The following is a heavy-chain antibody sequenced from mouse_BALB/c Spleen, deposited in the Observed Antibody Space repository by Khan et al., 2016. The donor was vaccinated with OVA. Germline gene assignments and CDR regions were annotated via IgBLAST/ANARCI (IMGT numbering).Heavy chain of an antibody. CDR2: IYPGTGNT. J-gene: IGHJ4*01. CDR1: GYTFADFY. Sequence: QVQLQQSGDDLVKPGAPVKLSCKASGYTFADFYINWVKQRTGQGLEWIGEIYPGTGNTYYNEKFKGKAALTTDKSSSTAYMHLSSLTSEDSAVYFCARWGGNYKYYYALDYWGQGTSVTVSS. D-gene: IGHD2-1*01. CDR3: ARWGGNYKYYYALDY. V-gene: IGHV1-77*01.